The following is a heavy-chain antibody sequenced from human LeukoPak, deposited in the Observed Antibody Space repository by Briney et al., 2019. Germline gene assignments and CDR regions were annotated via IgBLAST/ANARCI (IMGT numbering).Heavy chain of an antibody. D-gene: IGHD6-13*01. Sequence: GASVKVSCEASGYTFTSYAMNWVRQAPGQGLEWMGWINTNTGNPTYAQGFTGRFVFSLDTSVSTAYLQISSLKAEDTAVYYCARDKEQQLVREWFDPWGQGTLVTVSS. J-gene: IGHJ5*02. CDR2: INTNTGNP. CDR1: GYTFTSYA. CDR3: ARDKEQQLVREWFDP. V-gene: IGHV7-4-1*02.